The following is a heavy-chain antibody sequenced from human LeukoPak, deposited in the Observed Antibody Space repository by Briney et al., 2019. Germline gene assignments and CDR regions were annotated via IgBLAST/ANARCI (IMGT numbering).Heavy chain of an antibody. J-gene: IGHJ4*02. V-gene: IGHV3-30*03. CDR2: ISYDGSTK. CDR3: ARAGHQYDFWSGPNYFDY. D-gene: IGHD3-3*01. Sequence: PGGSLRLSCAASGFTVSSNYMSWVRQAPGKGLEWVALISYDGSTKYSTDSVKGRFTISRDNSKNTLYLQMNSLRAEDTAVYYCARAGHQYDFWSGPNYFDYWGQGTLVTVSS. CDR1: GFTVSSNY.